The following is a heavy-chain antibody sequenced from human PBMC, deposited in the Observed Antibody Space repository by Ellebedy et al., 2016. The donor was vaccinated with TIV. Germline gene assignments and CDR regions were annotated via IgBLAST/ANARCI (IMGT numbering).Heavy chain of an antibody. CDR1: GYTFTGYY. Sequence: ASVKVSCXASGYTFTGYYMHWVRQAPGQGLEWMGWINPNSGGTNYAQKFQGRVTMTRDTSISTAYMELSRLRSDDTAVYYCARAQGVTTGYNWFDPWGQGTLVTVSS. V-gene: IGHV1-2*02. CDR3: ARAQGVTTGYNWFDP. D-gene: IGHD4-17*01. J-gene: IGHJ5*02. CDR2: INPNSGGT.